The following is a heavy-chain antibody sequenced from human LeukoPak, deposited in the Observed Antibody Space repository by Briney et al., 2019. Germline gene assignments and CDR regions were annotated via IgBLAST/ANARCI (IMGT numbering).Heavy chain of an antibody. D-gene: IGHD3-10*01. CDR3: ARHVAMVRGVITKFDY. Sequence: SETLSLTCAVSGGSISSNSYYWGWIRQPPGKGLEWIGSIYYSGSTYYNPSLKSRVTISVDTSKNQFSLKLSSVTAADTAVYYCARHVAMVRGVITKFDYWGQGTLVTVSS. CDR1: GGSISSNSYY. V-gene: IGHV4-39*07. J-gene: IGHJ4*02. CDR2: IYYSGST.